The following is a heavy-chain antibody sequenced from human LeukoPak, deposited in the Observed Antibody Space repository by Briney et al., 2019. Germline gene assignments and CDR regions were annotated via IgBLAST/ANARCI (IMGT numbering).Heavy chain of an antibody. CDR3: AGEVGGSWFDP. Sequence: TLSLTCTVSGGSISSGSHYWSWIRQPAGKGLEWIGRIYSSGNTNYNPSLKSRVTISLDTSKNQFSLNLSSVTAADTAVYYCAGEVGGSWFDPWGLGTLVTVSS. CDR2: IYSSGNT. V-gene: IGHV4-61*02. D-gene: IGHD1-26*01. CDR1: GGSISSGSHY. J-gene: IGHJ5*02.